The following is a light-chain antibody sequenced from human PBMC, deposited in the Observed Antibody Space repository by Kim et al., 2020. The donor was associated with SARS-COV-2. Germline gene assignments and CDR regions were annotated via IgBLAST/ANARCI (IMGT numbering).Light chain of an antibody. CDR2: DAS. J-gene: IGKJ1*01. Sequence: SSSYLAWYQQKPGQAPRLLIYDASSRATGIPDRFSGSGSGTDFTLTISRLEPEDFAVYYCQQYGSSPWTFGQGTKVEIK. CDR1: SSSY. V-gene: IGKV3-20*01. CDR3: QQYGSSPWT.